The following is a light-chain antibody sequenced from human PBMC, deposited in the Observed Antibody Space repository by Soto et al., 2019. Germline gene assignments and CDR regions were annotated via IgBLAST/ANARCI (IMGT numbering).Light chain of an antibody. CDR1: QSVSSSY. CDR3: QQYGSSPLT. J-gene: IGKJ4*01. V-gene: IGKV3-20*01. Sequence: EIVLTQSPGTLSLSPRERATHSCRASQSVSSSYLAWYQQKPGQAPRLLIYGASSRATGIPDRFSGSGSGTDFTLTIIRLDPEDFAVHYCQQYGSSPLTFGGGTKVEIK. CDR2: GAS.